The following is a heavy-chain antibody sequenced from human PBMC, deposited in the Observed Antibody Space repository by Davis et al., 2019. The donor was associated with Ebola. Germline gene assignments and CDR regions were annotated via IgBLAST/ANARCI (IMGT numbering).Heavy chain of an antibody. Sequence: ASVKVSCKASGYTFTSYDINWVRQATGQGLEWMGWMNPNSGNTGYAQKFQGRVTMTRNTSISTAYMELSSLRSEDTAVYYCARHAEGYDFWSGYYDGYYYGMDVWGQGTTVTVSS. J-gene: IGHJ6*02. V-gene: IGHV1-8*01. CDR2: MNPNSGNT. D-gene: IGHD3-3*01. CDR3: ARHAEGYDFWSGYYDGYYYGMDV. CDR1: GYTFTSYD.